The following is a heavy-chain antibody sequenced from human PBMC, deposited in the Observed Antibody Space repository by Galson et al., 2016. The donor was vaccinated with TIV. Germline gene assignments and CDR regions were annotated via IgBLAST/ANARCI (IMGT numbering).Heavy chain of an antibody. V-gene: IGHV3-23*01. CDR3: AKVPSSGFSYYYGIDV. Sequence: SLRLSCAASGFTFSSYALTWVRQAPGKGLEWVSAITGGGVSSYYADSVKGRFTISRDDSKKMLYLQLNSLRAEDTAVYYCAKVPSSGFSYYYGIDVWGQGTTVTVA. D-gene: IGHD3-22*01. CDR1: GFTFSSYA. J-gene: IGHJ6*02. CDR2: ITGGGVSS.